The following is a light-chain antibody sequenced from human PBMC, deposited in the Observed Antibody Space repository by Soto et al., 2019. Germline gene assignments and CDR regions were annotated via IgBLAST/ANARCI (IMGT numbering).Light chain of an antibody. CDR2: GAS. V-gene: IGKV3-20*01. CDR1: QSVGSNY. CDR3: QQYGSSPST. Sequence: EIVLTQSPGTLSLSPGERATLYCRASQSVGSNYLAWYQQKPGQAPRVLIYGASSRATGIPARFSGSGSGTDFTLTISRLEPEDFAVYYCQQYGSSPSTFGQGTRLEIK. J-gene: IGKJ5*01.